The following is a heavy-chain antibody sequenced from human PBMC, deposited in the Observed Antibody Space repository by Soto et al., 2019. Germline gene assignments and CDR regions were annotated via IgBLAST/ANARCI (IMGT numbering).Heavy chain of an antibody. CDR2: INPSGGST. Sequence: ASVKVSCKASGYTFTSYYMHWVRQAPGQGLEWMGIINPSGGSTSYAQKFQGRVTMTRDTSTSTVYMELSSLRSEDTAVYYCARDRSEGHSSSWYSSLYYFDYWGQGTLVTVSS. D-gene: IGHD6-13*01. CDR1: GYTFTSYY. J-gene: IGHJ4*02. V-gene: IGHV1-46*03. CDR3: ARDRSEGHSSSWYSSLYYFDY.